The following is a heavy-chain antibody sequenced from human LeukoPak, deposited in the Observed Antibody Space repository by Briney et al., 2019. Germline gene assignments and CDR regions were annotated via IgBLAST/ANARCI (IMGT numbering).Heavy chain of an antibody. V-gene: IGHV4-4*02. CDR1: GGSLSSSNW. J-gene: IGHJ4*02. Sequence: PSETLSLTCAVSGGSLSSSNWWSWVRQPPGKGLEWIGEIYHSGSTNYNPSLKSRVTISVDKSKNQFSLKLSSVTAADAAVYYCARDQEEGSGSPFDYCGRGNLVTVSS. CDR2: IYHSGST. D-gene: IGHD6-19*01. CDR3: ARDQEEGSGSPFDY.